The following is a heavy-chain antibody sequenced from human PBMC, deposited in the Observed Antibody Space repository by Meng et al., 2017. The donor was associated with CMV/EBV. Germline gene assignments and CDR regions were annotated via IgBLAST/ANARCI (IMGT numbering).Heavy chain of an antibody. Sequence: SETLSLTCTVSGGSISSGDYYWSWIRQPPGKGLEWIGYIYYSGSTYYNPSLKSRVTISVDTSKNQFSLKLSSVTAEDTAVYYCARAGVRSTIFGVVIIAQYFDYWGQGTLVTVSS. CDR2: IYYSGST. V-gene: IGHV4-30-4*08. CDR3: ARAGVRSTIFGVVIIAQYFDY. D-gene: IGHD3-3*01. CDR1: GGSISSGDYY. J-gene: IGHJ4*02.